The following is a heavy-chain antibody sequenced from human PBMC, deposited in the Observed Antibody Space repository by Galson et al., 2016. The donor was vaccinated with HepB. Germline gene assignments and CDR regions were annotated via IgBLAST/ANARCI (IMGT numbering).Heavy chain of an antibody. CDR2: ISGSGGST. D-gene: IGHD4-23*01. CDR3: AKDRNTVVTYGMDV. V-gene: IGHV3-23*01. CDR1: GFTFRDFP. J-gene: IGHJ6*02. Sequence: SLRLSCAASGFTFRDFPMVWVRQAPGKGLEWVSAISGSGGSTYYADSVKGRFTISRGNSKNTLYLQINSLRAEDTAVYYCAKDRNTVVTYGMDVWGQGTTVTVSS.